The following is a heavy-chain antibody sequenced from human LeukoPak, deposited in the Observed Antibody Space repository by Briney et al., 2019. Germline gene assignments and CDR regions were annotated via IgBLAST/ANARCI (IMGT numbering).Heavy chain of an antibody. Sequence: PSETLSLTCTVSGVSLTSDYWTWLRQPPTKGLEWFGYIYYNGATSYNPSLETRDTISIDTHKKDFSLTMTSVTAADTAVYYCARYGGSGWVIDKWGQGTLVTVSS. J-gene: IGHJ4*02. CDR3: ARYGGSGWVIDK. V-gene: IGHV4-59*08. CDR2: IYYNGAT. D-gene: IGHD6-19*01. CDR1: GVSLTSDY.